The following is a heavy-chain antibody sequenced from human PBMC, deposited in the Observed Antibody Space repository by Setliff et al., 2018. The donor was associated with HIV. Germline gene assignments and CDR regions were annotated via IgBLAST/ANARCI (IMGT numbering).Heavy chain of an antibody. D-gene: IGHD3-10*01. CDR3: ARGALLAVFDFDH. CDR1: GYTFTTYS. Sequence: RASVKVSCKASGYTFTTYSLHWVRQAPGHNLEWMGWINVGNGDTKYSPELQGRISITRDTSANTAYMELSSLRSDDTAVYFCARGALLAVFDFDHWGQGTQVTVSS. V-gene: IGHV1-3*01. J-gene: IGHJ4*02. CDR2: INVGNGDT.